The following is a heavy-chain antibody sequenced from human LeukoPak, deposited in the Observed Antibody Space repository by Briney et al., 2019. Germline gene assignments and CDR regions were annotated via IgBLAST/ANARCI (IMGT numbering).Heavy chain of an antibody. CDR3: ASAVDTAMVTAY. J-gene: IGHJ4*02. V-gene: IGHV1-46*01. Sequence: ASVKVSCKASGYTFTSYYMLWVRQAPGQGLEWMGIINPSGGSTSYAQKFQGRVTMTRDTSTSTVYMELSSLRSEDTAVYYCASAVDTAMVTAYWGQGTLVTVSS. CDR2: INPSGGST. CDR1: GYTFTSYY. D-gene: IGHD5-18*01.